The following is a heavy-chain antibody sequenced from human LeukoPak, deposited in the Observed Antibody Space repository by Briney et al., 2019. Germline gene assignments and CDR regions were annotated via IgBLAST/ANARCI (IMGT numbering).Heavy chain of an antibody. Sequence: SETLSLTCAVYGGSFSGYYWSWIRQPPGKGLEWIGEINHSGSTNYNPSLKSRVTISVDTSKNQFSLKLSSVTAADTAVYYCARGPRIWGQGTLVTVSS. J-gene: IGHJ4*02. CDR3: ARGPRI. D-gene: IGHD2-15*01. CDR1: GGSFSGYY. CDR2: INHSGST. V-gene: IGHV4-34*01.